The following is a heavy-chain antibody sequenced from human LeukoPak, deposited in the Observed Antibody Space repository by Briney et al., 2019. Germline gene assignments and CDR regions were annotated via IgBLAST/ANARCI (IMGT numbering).Heavy chain of an antibody. CDR1: GFTFSTYW. Sequence: GGSLRLSCAASGFTFSTYWMNWFRQTPGKGLEWVAKIKADGGEKDHVASVKGRFTISRDNAKNSLYLQMNSLRAEDTAVYYCASGGGRTYWGQGTLVTVSS. CDR3: ASGGGRTY. D-gene: IGHD3-16*01. J-gene: IGHJ4*02. CDR2: IKADGGEK. V-gene: IGHV3-7*01.